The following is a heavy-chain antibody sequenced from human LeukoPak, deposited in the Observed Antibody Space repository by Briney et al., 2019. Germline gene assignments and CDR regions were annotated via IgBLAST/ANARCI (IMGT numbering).Heavy chain of an antibody. J-gene: IGHJ4*02. CDR3: ARNYDILTGYYSYDY. CDR2: INHSGST. Sequence: SETLSLTCAVYGGSFSGYYWKWIRQPPGKGLEWIGEINHSGSTNYNPSLKSRVTILVDTSKNQFSLKLSSVTAADTAVYYCARNYDILTGYYSYDYWGQGTLVTVPS. V-gene: IGHV4-34*01. CDR1: GGSFSGYY. D-gene: IGHD3-9*01.